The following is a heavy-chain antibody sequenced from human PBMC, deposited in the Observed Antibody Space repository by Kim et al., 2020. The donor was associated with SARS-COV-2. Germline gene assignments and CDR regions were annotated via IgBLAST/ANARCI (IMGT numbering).Heavy chain of an antibody. J-gene: IGHJ4*02. Sequence: SVKVSCKASGDTFSSYAISWVRQAPGQGLEWMGGIIPNFGTANYAQKFQGRVTITADESTSTAYMELSSLRSEDTAVYYCARGDNIDEVSSGYYPADYWGQGPLVTVSS. CDR1: GDTFSSYA. CDR3: ARGDNIDEVSSGYYPADY. D-gene: IGHD3-22*01. V-gene: IGHV1-69*13. CDR2: IIPNFGTA.